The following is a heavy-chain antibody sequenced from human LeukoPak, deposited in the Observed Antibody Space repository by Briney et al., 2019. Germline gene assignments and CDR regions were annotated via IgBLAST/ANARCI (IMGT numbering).Heavy chain of an antibody. CDR3: AKDGPAPTYYSSGLLDY. CDR2: ISYDGSNK. Sequence: PGGSLRLSCAASGFTFSSYGMHWVRQAPGKGLEWVAVISYDGSNKYYADSVKGRFTISRDNSKNTLYLQMNSLRAEDTAVYYCAKDGPAPTYYSSGLLDYWGQGTLVTVSS. J-gene: IGHJ4*02. CDR1: GFTFSSYG. D-gene: IGHD6-19*01. V-gene: IGHV3-30*18.